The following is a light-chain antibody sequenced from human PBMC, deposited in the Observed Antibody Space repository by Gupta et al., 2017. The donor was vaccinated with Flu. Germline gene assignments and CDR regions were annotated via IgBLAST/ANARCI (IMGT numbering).Light chain of an antibody. CDR1: DIGSKT. Sequence: SYAVTQPPPLSVVPGRTATNTCEGDDIGSKTAHWYQQKPGQAPVVVVFDNNDRPSGIPERFSGSNSGSTATLTTSRVAAGDDADYYCQVSDTDSDHCVFGTGTKVTVL. J-gene: IGLJ1*01. V-gene: IGLV3-21*02. CDR2: DNN. CDR3: QVSDTDSDHCV.